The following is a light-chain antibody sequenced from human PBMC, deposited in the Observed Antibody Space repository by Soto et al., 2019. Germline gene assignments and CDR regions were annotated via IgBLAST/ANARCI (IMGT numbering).Light chain of an antibody. CDR3: QQYHNWPPLT. V-gene: IGKV3-15*01. CDR1: QSVTSN. Sequence: EIVMTQSPATLSVSPGERATLSCRASQSVTSNLAWYQQKPGQAPRLLIYGASTRATAIPARFSGSGSGTDFTLTISSLQSEDFAVYYCQQYHNWPPLTFGGGTKVEIK. CDR2: GAS. J-gene: IGKJ4*01.